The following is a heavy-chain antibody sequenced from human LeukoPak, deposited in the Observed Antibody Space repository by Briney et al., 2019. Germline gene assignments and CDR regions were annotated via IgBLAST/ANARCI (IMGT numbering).Heavy chain of an antibody. J-gene: IGHJ4*02. D-gene: IGHD4-11*01. CDR2: IYHSGST. V-gene: IGHV4-38-2*02. Sequence: KPSETLSLTCTVSGYSISSGYYWGWIRQPPGKGLEWIGSIYHSGSTYYNPSLKSRVTISVDTSKNQFSLKLSSVTAADTAVYYCASATAYYSNYLDYWGQGTLVTVSS. CDR3: ASATAYYSNYLDY. CDR1: GYSISSGYY.